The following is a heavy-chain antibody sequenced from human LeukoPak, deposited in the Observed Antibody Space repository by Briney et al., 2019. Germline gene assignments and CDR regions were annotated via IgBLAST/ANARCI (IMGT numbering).Heavy chain of an antibody. CDR3: ARGGSSWYYYYMDV. J-gene: IGHJ6*03. D-gene: IGHD6-13*01. Sequence: GGSLRLSCAASGFTFDDYGMRWVRQPPAKGLEWVSGINWYGGSTGYADSVKGGFTISRDNPKNSLYLQMNSLSAEDTALYHCARGGSSWYYYYMDVWVKGTTVTVSS. V-gene: IGHV3-20*01. CDR2: INWYGGST. CDR1: GFTFDDYG.